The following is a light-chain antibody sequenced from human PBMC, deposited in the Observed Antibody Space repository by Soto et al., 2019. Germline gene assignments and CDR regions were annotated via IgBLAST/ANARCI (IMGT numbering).Light chain of an antibody. Sequence: QAVVTQPPSVSGAPGQRVTISCTGSSSNIGAGYDVHWYQQLPGEAPKLLVYGKSYRPSGVPDRFSGSKSGTSASLAIAGLQAEDEADYYCQSYDSSLSGVVFGGGTQLTVL. V-gene: IGLV1-40*01. J-gene: IGLJ7*01. CDR2: GKS. CDR1: SSNIGAGYD. CDR3: QSYDSSLSGVV.